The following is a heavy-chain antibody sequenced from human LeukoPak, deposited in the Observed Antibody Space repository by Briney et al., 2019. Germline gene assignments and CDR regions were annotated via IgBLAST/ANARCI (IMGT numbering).Heavy chain of an antibody. CDR1: GFTYSSYG. V-gene: IGHV3-30*02. CDR2: IRYDGSNK. Sequence: GSLRLSCAASGFTYSSYGMHWVRQAPGKGLEWVAFIRYDGSNKYYADSVKGRFTISRDNSKNTLYLQMNSLRAEDTAVYYCAKGDPGRRHAFDIWGQGTMVTVSS. J-gene: IGHJ3*02. D-gene: IGHD3-10*01. CDR3: AKGDPGRRHAFDI.